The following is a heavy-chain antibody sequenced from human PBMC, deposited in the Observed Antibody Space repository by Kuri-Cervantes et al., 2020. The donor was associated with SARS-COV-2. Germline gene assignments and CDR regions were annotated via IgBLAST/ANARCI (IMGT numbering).Heavy chain of an antibody. CDR2: IYYTGTT. CDR1: GGSVNSYY. J-gene: IGHJ4*02. V-gene: IGHV4-59*02. CDR3: ARGPHCSSTSCNRDY. D-gene: IGHD2-2*01. Sequence: SETLSLTCTVFGGSVNSYYWTWIRQPPGKGLEWVGSIYYTGTTNYNPSLKSRVTMSIDTSKNQFSLKLSSVTAADTAVYYCARGPHCSSTSCNRDYWGQGTLVTVSS.